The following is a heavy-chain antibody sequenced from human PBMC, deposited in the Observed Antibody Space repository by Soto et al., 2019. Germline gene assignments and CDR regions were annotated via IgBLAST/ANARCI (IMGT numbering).Heavy chain of an antibody. D-gene: IGHD2-21*02. CDR3: TTDLAVVTRGYYFDY. Sequence: PGGSLRLSCAASGFIFSNYVMSWVRQAPGKGLEWVSSISDSGGTSYYADSVKGRFTISRDNSKNTLYLQMNSLRAEDTAVYYCTTDLAVVTRGYYFDYWGQGTLVTVSS. CDR2: ISDSGGTS. J-gene: IGHJ4*02. V-gene: IGHV3-23*01. CDR1: GFIFSNYV.